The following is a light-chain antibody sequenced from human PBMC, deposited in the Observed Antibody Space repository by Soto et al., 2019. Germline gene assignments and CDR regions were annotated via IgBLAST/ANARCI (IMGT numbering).Light chain of an antibody. J-gene: IGKJ4*01. CDR3: QQYNNWPPLT. V-gene: IGKV3-15*01. Sequence: EVVVTQSPATLSVSLGGRATLSCRASQSVSTNLAWYQQKPGQDPRRLIYAASTRATGIPARFSGSGSGTEFTLTITSLQSEDFAVYYCQQYNNWPPLTFGGGTKVEIK. CDR1: QSVSTN. CDR2: AAS.